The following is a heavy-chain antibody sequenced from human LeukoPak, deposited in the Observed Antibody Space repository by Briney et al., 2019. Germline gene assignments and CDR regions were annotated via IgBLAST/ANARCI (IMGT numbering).Heavy chain of an antibody. CDR1: GFIFSSFG. J-gene: IGHJ6*03. V-gene: IGHV3-30*02. CDR3: AKQMVERPHYYKMDV. CDR2: IQDDESNK. D-gene: IGHD2-15*01. Sequence: GGSLRLSCAASGFIFSSFGMDWVRQAPGKGLEWVAFIQDDESNKFYADSVKGRFTISRDNSKNTLFLQMNSLRPEDTALYYCAKQMVERPHYYKMDVWGKGTTVTVSS.